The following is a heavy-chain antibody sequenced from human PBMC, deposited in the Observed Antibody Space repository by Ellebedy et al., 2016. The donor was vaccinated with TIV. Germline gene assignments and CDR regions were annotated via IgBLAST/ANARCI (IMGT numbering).Heavy chain of an antibody. Sequence: ASVKVSXXASGYTFTSYGISWVRQAPGQGLEWMGWISAYNGNTNYAQKLQGRVTMTRSTSISTAYMELSSLRSEDTAVYYCARGLAYQPIDYWGQGTLVTVSS. J-gene: IGHJ4*02. CDR1: GYTFTSYG. CDR3: ARGLAYQPIDY. CDR2: ISAYNGNT. D-gene: IGHD2-2*01. V-gene: IGHV1-18*01.